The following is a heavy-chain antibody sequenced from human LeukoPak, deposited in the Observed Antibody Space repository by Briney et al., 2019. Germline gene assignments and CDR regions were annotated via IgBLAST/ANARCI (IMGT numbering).Heavy chain of an antibody. CDR2: IYSGGST. D-gene: IGHD6-19*01. CDR1: GFTVSSNY. V-gene: IGHV3-53*01. J-gene: IGHJ4*02. CDR3: ASASSGKFDY. Sequence: GGSLRLSCAASGFTVSSNYMSWVRQAPGKGLEWVSVIYSGGSTYYADSVKGRFTISRDNAKNSLYLQMNSLRAEDTAVYYCASASSGKFDYWGQGTLVTVSS.